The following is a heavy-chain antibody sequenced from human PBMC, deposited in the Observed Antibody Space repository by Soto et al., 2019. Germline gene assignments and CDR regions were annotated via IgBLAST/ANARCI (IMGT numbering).Heavy chain of an antibody. J-gene: IGHJ5*02. D-gene: IGHD4-17*01. CDR3: ARRRWLTTSWFDP. Sequence: SETLSLTCTVSGGSITSSSYYWGWIRQSPGKGLEWIGDIDYRGNTYYNPSLKSRVTIPADTSKNQFSLKLTHVTAADTAVYYCARRRWLTTSWFDPWGQGILVTV. V-gene: IGHV4-39*01. CDR1: GGSITSSSYY. CDR2: IDYRGNT.